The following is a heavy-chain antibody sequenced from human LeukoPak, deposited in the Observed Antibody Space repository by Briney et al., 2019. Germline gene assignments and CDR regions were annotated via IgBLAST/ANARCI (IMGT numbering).Heavy chain of an antibody. CDR1: GGSISDYY. D-gene: IGHD4-17*01. V-gene: IGHV4-59*08. Sequence: SETLSLTCTVSGGSISDYYWSWIRQPPGKGLEWIGYIYYSGSTKYNPSLKSRVTISVDTSKNQFSLKLSSVTAADTAVYYCARHGSLLYGLDYWGQGTLVTVSS. J-gene: IGHJ4*02. CDR2: IYYSGST. CDR3: ARHGSLLYGLDY.